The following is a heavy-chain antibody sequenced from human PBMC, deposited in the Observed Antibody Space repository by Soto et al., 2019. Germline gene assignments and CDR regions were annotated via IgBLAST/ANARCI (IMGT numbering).Heavy chain of an antibody. CDR3: AKHSSGYLRGY. D-gene: IGHD3-22*01. CDR1: GFTFSSYA. Sequence: GGSLRLSCAASGFTFSSYAMSWVRQAPGKGLEWVSAISGSGGSTYYADSVKGRFTISRDNSKNTLYLQINSLRAEDTAVYYWAKHSSGYLRGYWGQGTLVTVSS. V-gene: IGHV3-23*01. CDR2: ISGSGGST. J-gene: IGHJ4*02.